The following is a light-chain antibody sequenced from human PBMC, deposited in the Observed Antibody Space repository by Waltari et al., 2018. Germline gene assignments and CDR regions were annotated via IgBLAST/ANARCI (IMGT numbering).Light chain of an antibody. V-gene: IGKV1-39*01. J-gene: IGKJ4*01. CDR3: QQSDSLPLT. CDR1: QTISRY. Sequence: DIQMTQSPSSLSASVGDRVTITCRASQTISRYLNWYQQKPGKAPKLLISDISSLQSGVPSRFSGSGSGTDFTITISSLQPEDFATYYCQQSDSLPLTFGGGTKVDIK. CDR2: DIS.